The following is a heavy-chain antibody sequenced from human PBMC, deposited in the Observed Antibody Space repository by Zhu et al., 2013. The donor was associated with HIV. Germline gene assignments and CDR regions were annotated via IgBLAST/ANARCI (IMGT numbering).Heavy chain of an antibody. CDR2: MNPNSGNT. Sequence: QVQLVQSGAEVKKPGASVKVSCKTSGYTFTTYDINWVRQATGQGPEWMGWMNPNSGNTGYAQNFQGRLTMTRDTSTGTAYMELSSLRSEDTAVYYCASYSAYSIWGQGTLVTVSS. D-gene: IGHD5-12*01. CDR1: GYTFTTYD. V-gene: IGHV1-8*01. J-gene: IGHJ4*02. CDR3: ASYSAYSI.